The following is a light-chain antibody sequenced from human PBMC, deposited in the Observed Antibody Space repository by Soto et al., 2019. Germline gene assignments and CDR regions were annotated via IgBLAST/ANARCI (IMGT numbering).Light chain of an antibody. Sequence: QSVLTQPPSASGTPGQRVTISCSGSSSNIGSNYVYWYQQLPGTAPKLLIYRNNQRPSGVPDRFSGSKSGTSASLAISGLRSEGEADYYCAAWDDSLSGRYVFGTGTKLTVL. V-gene: IGLV1-47*01. CDR3: AAWDDSLSGRYV. J-gene: IGLJ1*01. CDR2: RNN. CDR1: SSNIGSNY.